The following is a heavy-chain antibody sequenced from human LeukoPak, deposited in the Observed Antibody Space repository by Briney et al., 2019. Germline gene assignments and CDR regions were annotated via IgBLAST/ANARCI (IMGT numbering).Heavy chain of an antibody. CDR3: ARPFASGNDGFAY. V-gene: IGHV1-69*13. D-gene: IGHD1-1*01. CDR1: GGTFSSYA. J-gene: IGHJ4*02. Sequence: SVKVSCRASGGTFSSYAISWVRQAPGQGLEWMGGIIPIFGTANYAQKFQGRVTITADESTSTAYMELSSLRSEDTAVYYCARPFASGNDGFAYWGQGTLVTVSS. CDR2: IIPIFGTA.